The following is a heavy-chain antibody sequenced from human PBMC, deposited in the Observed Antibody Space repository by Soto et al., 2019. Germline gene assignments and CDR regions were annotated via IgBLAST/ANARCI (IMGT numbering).Heavy chain of an antibody. J-gene: IGHJ6*02. D-gene: IGHD1-7*01. CDR2: ISAYNGNT. Sequence: QVQLVQSGAEVKKPGASVKVSCKASGYTFTSYGINWVRQAPGQGLEWMGWISAYNGNTNYAQKLQGRVTMTTDTSTSTAYVELRGLRSDATAVYYCARVMTGTTVYSYYGMDVWGPGTTVTVSS. CDR3: ARVMTGTTVYSYYGMDV. CDR1: GYTFTSYG. V-gene: IGHV1-18*01.